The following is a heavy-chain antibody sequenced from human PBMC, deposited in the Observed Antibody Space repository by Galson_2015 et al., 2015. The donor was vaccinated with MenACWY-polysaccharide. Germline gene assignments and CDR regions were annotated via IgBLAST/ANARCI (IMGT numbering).Heavy chain of an antibody. CDR3: TKAGAKFCRGSSCSFNWFDP. J-gene: IGHJ5*02. CDR2: INADGSAT. CDR1: GFSFSTYW. D-gene: IGHD2-15*01. V-gene: IGHV3-74*01. Sequence: SLRLSCAASGFSFSTYWMHWVRHAPGKGLVWVSRINADGSATDYGDSVRGRFTISRDNAKNTLYLEMNSLRAEDTAVYYCTKAGAKFCRGSSCSFNWFDPWGQGTLVTVSS.